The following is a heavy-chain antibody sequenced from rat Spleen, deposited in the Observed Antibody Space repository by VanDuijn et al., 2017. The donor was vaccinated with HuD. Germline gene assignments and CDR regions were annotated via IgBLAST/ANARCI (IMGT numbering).Heavy chain of an antibody. CDR1: GFTFSDFF. Sequence: EVQLVASGGGLVQPGRSLKLSCAASGFTFSDFFMAWVRQAPAQGLEWVATISDDGTSTYYRDSVKGRFTISRDNAKSTLCLQTDSLRSEDTAAYYCTRAGYLRDWYFDFWGPRIMVTVSS. V-gene: IGHV5-29*01. CDR2: ISDDGTST. CDR3: TRAGYLRDWYFDF. D-gene: IGHD2-2*01. J-gene: IGHJ1*01.